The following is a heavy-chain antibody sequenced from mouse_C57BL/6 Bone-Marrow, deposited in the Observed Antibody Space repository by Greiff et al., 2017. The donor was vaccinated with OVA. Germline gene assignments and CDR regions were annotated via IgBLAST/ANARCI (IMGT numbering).Heavy chain of an antibody. CDR2: IRSKSSNYAT. CDR3: VRDPSRYGNYVYYYAMDY. CDR1: GFTFNTYA. Sequence: EVQGVESGGGLVQPKGSLKLSCAASGFTFNTYAMHWVRQAPGKGLEWVARIRSKSSNYATYYADSVKDRFTISRDDSQSMLYLQMNNLKTEDTAMYYCVRDPSRYGNYVYYYAMDYWGQGTSVTVSS. J-gene: IGHJ4*01. D-gene: IGHD2-1*01. V-gene: IGHV10-3*01.